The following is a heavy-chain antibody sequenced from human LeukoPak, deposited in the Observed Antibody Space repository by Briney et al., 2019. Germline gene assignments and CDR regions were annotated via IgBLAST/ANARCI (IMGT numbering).Heavy chain of an antibody. CDR2: ISSSSSTI. D-gene: IGHD2-2*01. Sequence: GGSLRLSCAASGFTFNRYDMHWVRQAPGKGLEWVSYISSSSSTIYYADSVKGRFTISRDNAKNSLYLQTNSLRDEDTAVYYCARERGGYCSSTSCYEFDYWGQGTLVTVSS. CDR1: GFTFNRYD. CDR3: ARERGGYCSSTSCYEFDY. J-gene: IGHJ4*02. V-gene: IGHV3-48*02.